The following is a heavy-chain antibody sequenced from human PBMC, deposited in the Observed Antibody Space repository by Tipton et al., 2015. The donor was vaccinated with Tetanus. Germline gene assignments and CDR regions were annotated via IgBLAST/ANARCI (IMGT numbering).Heavy chain of an antibody. Sequence: GLVKPSETLSLSCAVYGGSLSGYHWSWIRQPPGKGLEWVALVAYDGNNKYYADSVKGRFTISRDNSKDTLYLQMNSLRPEDTAVYYCARDGFYYGSGSYYRAFWGQGTLVTVSP. D-gene: IGHD3-10*01. CDR2: VAYDGNNK. CDR3: ARDGFYYGSGSYYRAF. J-gene: IGHJ4*02. V-gene: IGHV3-30-3*01. CDR1: GGSLSGYH.